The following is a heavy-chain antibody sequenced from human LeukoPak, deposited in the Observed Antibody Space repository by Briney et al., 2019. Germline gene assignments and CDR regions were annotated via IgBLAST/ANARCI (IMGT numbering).Heavy chain of an antibody. V-gene: IGHV3-7*01. Sequence: PGRSLRLSCVASGFTFDDYAMHWVRQAPGKGLERVANIKEDGSEKYYVDSVKGRFTISRDNAKNSLYLQVNSLRAEDTAVYYCARLGYPWYFDYWGQGTLVTVSS. CDR3: ARLGYPWYFDY. D-gene: IGHD2-15*01. CDR2: IKEDGSEK. J-gene: IGHJ4*02. CDR1: GFTFDDYA.